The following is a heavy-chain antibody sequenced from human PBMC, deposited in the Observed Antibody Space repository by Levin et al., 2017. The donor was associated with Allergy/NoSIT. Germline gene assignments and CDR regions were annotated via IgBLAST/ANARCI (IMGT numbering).Heavy chain of an antibody. CDR1: GGSINSGGYS. J-gene: IGHJ3*01. V-gene: IGHV4-30-2*01. CDR2: IYRSGNT. D-gene: IGHD2-15*01. CDR3: ARRANLAGGLDV. Sequence: SETLSLTCVVSGGSINSGGYSWTWIRQTPGKGLEWIGYIYRSGNTYYNPSLGARVTLSVDTSNNAFSLSLSSVTAADTAVYFCARRANLAGGLDVWGRGTLVKVSS.